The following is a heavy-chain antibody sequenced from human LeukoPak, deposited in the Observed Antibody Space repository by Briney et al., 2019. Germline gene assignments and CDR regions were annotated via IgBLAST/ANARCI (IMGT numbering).Heavy chain of an antibody. Sequence: SGRSLRLSCAASGFTFDVYAMHWVRQAPGKGREWLLGISWNSVSIGYADSVKGRFTISRDKAKNSLYLQMNSLRAEDTAVYYCARESGTAMVHCFHYWGEGTLVTVSS. J-gene: IGHJ4*02. CDR1: GFTFDVYA. CDR3: ARESGTAMVHCFHY. D-gene: IGHD5-18*01. CDR2: ISWNSVSI. V-gene: IGHV3-9*01.